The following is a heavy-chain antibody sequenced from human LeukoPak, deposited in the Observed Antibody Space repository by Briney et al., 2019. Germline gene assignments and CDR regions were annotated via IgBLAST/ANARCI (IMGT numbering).Heavy chain of an antibody. J-gene: IGHJ4*02. CDR2: ITSGSSYI. D-gene: IGHD5-18*01. Sequence: GGSLRLSCAASGFTFSSYSMNWVRQAPGKGLEWVSSITSGSSYIYYADSVKGRFTISRDNAKNSLYLQMNSLRAEDTAVYYCARDPYTAMAPYYFDYWGQGTLVTVSS. V-gene: IGHV3-21*01. CDR1: GFTFSSYS. CDR3: ARDPYTAMAPYYFDY.